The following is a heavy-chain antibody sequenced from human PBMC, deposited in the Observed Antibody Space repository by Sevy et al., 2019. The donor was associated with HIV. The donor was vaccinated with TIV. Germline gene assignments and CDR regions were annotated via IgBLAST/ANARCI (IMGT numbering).Heavy chain of an antibody. D-gene: IGHD3-3*01. V-gene: IGHV3-48*01. CDR2: ISSSSSTI. J-gene: IGHJ4*02. CDR1: GFTFSSYS. Sequence: GGSLRLSCAASGFTFSSYSMNWVRQAPGKGLEWVSYISSSSSTIYYADSVKGRFTISRDNAKNSLYRQMNSLRAEDMAVYYCAIDGDYDFWSGYYFFRKKTDYWGQGTLVTVSS. CDR3: AIDGDYDFWSGYYFFRKKTDY.